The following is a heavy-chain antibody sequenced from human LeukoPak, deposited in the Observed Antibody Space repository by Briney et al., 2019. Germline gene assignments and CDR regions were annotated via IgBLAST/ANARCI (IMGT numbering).Heavy chain of an antibody. CDR1: GGSINSSY. CDR2: IYYSGST. V-gene: IGHV4-59*01. D-gene: IGHD3-9*01. J-gene: IGHJ6*02. CDR3: ARKYYDILTGYTAMDG. Sequence: PSETLSLTCTVSGGSINSSYWNWIRQSPGKGLEWIGYIYYSGSTTYNPSLKSRVTISVDTSKNQFSLKMRSVTAADTAVYYCARKYYDILTGYTAMDGWGQGTTVTVSS.